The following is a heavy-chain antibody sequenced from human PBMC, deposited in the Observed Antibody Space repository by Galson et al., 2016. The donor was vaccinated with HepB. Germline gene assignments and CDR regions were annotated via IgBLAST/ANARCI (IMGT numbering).Heavy chain of an antibody. D-gene: IGHD5-18*01. Sequence: SLRLSCAASGFTFSSYEMNWVRQAPGKGLEWVSYISSSGSTIYYADSVKGRFTISRDNAKNSLYLQMNSLRAEDTAVYYCAREYSYGYYYFYGVDVWDQGTTVTVSS. CDR1: GFTFSSYE. CDR2: ISSSGSTI. J-gene: IGHJ6*02. V-gene: IGHV3-48*03. CDR3: AREYSYGYYYFYGVDV.